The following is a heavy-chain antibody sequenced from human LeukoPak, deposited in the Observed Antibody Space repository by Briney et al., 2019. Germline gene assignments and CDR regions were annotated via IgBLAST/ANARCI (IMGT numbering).Heavy chain of an antibody. CDR3: ARAPIWYDSSGYFPTYYFDY. D-gene: IGHD3-22*01. CDR1: GGSISSSSYY. V-gene: IGHV4-39*07. CDR2: IYYSGST. Sequence: SETLSLTCTVSGGSISSSSYYWGWIRQPPGKGLEWIGSIYYSGSTYYNPSLKSRVTISVDTSKNQFSLKLSSVTAADTAVYYCARAPIWYDSSGYFPTYYFDYWGQGTLVTVSS. J-gene: IGHJ4*02.